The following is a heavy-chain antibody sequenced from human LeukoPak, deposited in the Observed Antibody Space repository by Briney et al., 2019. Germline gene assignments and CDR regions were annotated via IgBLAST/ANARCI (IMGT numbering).Heavy chain of an antibody. D-gene: IGHD2-15*01. CDR1: GFTFSSYW. V-gene: IGHV3-7*01. CDR3: AKGSVVAAKGGGYYFDY. Sequence: GGSLRLSCAASGFTFSSYWMSWVRQAPGKGLEWVANIKQDGSEKYYVDSVKGRLTISRDNAKNSLYLQMNSLRAEDTAVYYCAKGSVVAAKGGGYYFDYWGQGTLVTVSS. J-gene: IGHJ4*02. CDR2: IKQDGSEK.